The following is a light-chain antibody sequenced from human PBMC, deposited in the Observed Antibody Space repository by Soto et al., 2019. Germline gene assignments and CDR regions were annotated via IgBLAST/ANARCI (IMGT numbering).Light chain of an antibody. CDR1: QSVSSSY. V-gene: IGKV3-20*01. J-gene: IGKJ1*01. Sequence: IVLTQSPGTLSLSPWERATLSCRASQSVSSSYLAWYQQKPGQAPRLLIYGASSRATGIPDRFSGSGSGTEFTLTISRLEPEDFAVYYCQQYGGSPRTFGQGTKVDIK. CDR2: GAS. CDR3: QQYGGSPRT.